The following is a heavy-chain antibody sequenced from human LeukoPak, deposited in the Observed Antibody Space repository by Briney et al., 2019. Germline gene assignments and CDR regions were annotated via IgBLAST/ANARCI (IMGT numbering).Heavy chain of an antibody. V-gene: IGHV3-30-3*01. J-gene: IGHJ4*02. Sequence: GGSLRLSCAASGFTFSSYNMHWVRQAPGKGLEWVAVISYDGSIKYYADSVQGRFTISRDNSKNTLYLQMNSLRPEDTAVYYCAKDSSVWVVGAISFFDYWGQGTLVAVSS. CDR1: GFTFSSYN. CDR3: AKDSSVWVVGAISFFDY. CDR2: ISYDGSIK. D-gene: IGHD1-26*01.